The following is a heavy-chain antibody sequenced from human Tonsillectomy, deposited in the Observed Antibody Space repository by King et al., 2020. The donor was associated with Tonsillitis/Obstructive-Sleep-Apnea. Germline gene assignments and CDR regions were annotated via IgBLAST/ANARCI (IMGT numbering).Heavy chain of an antibody. CDR2: IYYSGST. CDR1: GGSISSHY. D-gene: IGHD4-23*01. J-gene: IGHJ5*02. CDR3: AGHGKVEP. V-gene: IGHV4-59*08. Sequence: MQLQESGPGLVKPSETLSLTCTVSGGSISSHYWSWIRQPPGKGLEWIGYIYYSGSTNYNPSLKSRVTISVDTSKNQFFLKLSSVTAADTAVYYCAGHGKVEPWGQGTLVTVSS.